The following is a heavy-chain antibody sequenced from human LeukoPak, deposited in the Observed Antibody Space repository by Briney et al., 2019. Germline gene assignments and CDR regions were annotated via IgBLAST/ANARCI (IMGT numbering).Heavy chain of an antibody. Sequence: SVKVSCKASGGTFSSYAISWVRQAPGQGLEWMGGIIPIFGTANYAQKFQGRVTITADESTSTAYMELSSLRSEDTAVYYCARDPRLIAAAGSFEYFQHWGQGTLVTVSS. V-gene: IGHV1-69*01. D-gene: IGHD6-13*01. J-gene: IGHJ1*01. CDR1: GGTFSSYA. CDR3: ARDPRLIAAAGSFEYFQH. CDR2: IIPIFGTA.